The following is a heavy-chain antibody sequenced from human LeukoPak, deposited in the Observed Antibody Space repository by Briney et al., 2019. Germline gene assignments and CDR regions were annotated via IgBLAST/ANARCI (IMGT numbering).Heavy chain of an antibody. Sequence: PGGSLRLSCAASGFTFSGSAMHWVRQASGKGLEWVGRIRSKANSYATAYAASVKGRFTISRDDSKNTAYLQMNSLKTEDTAVYYCTRRDGGSYFAFDIWGQGTMVTVSS. V-gene: IGHV3-73*01. CDR1: GFTFSGSA. CDR3: TRRDGGSYFAFDI. D-gene: IGHD1-26*01. J-gene: IGHJ3*02. CDR2: IRSKANSYAT.